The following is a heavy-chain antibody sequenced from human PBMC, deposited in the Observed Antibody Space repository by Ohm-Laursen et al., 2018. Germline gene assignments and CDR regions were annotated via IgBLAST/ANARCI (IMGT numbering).Heavy chain of an antibody. J-gene: IGHJ4*02. Sequence: SLRLSCAASGFTFSSDTMSWVRQAPGKGLEWVSAISDSGGSAYYADSVQGRLTISRDNSKNTLYLQMNSLRAEDTAVYYCAKDSSEPSGWGQGTLVTVSS. V-gene: IGHV3-23*01. D-gene: IGHD1-14*01. CDR3: AKDSSEPSG. CDR2: ISDSGGSA. CDR1: GFTFSSDT.